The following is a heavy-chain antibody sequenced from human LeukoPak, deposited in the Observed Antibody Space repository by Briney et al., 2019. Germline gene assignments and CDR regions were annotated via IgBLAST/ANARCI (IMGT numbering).Heavy chain of an antibody. CDR3: ASTRGSSASRGLDI. J-gene: IGHJ3*02. CDR2: IYHSGST. V-gene: IGHV4-4*02. D-gene: IGHD3-16*01. Sequence: SETLSLTCAVSGGSISSSNWWSWVRQPPGKGLEWIGEIYHSGSTNYNPSLKSRVTISVDKSKNQFSLKLSSVTAADTAVYYCASTRGSSASRGLDIWGQGTMVTVSS. CDR1: GGSISSSNW.